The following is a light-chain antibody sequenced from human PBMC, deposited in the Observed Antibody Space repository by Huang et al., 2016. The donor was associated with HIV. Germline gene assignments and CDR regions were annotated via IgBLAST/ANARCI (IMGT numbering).Light chain of an antibody. CDR3: HQYTKWPPA. J-gene: IGKJ4*01. CDR2: GAS. Sequence: STRACGPGESTSLSRRARQGRGSHVAWDQQKTGQAPRVLIYGASTRAAGIPARFSGSGSGTEFTLTISSVQSEDFALYYCHQYTKWPPAFGGGTKVEIK. CDR1: QGRGSH. V-gene: IGKV3D-15*01.